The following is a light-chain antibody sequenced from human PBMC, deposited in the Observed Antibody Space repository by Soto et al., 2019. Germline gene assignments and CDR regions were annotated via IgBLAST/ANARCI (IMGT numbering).Light chain of an antibody. V-gene: IGKV3-20*01. Sequence: TRSRPILTKYPGERPPLPLRASQSVSSNLACYQQKPGQAPRLLIYGASNRATGIPDRFSGSGSGTDFTLTISRLEQDDFAVYCSQSYGSSGTSGQGAK. CDR2: GAS. CDR1: QSVSSN. J-gene: IGKJ1*01. CDR3: QSYGSSGT.